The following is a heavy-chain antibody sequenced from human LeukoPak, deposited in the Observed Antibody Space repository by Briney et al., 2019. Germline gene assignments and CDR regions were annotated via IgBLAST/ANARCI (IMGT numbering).Heavy chain of an antibody. D-gene: IGHD4-17*01. CDR1: GGSISSSSYY. Sequence: SETLSLTCTVSGGSISSSSYYWGWIRQPPGKGLEWIGSIYHSGSTYYNPSLKSRVTISVDTSKNQFSLKLSSVTAADTAVYYCARVKDYGDYVSYWGQGTLVTVSS. CDR3: ARVKDYGDYVSY. CDR2: IYHSGST. J-gene: IGHJ4*02. V-gene: IGHV4-39*07.